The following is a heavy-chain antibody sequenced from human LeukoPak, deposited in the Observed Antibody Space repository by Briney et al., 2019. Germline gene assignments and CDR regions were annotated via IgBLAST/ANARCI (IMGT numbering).Heavy chain of an antibody. CDR2: GDYSGGT. V-gene: IGHV4-39*07. Sequence: SETLSLTCTVSGDSFTSVTDYWAWIRQPPGKGLEWIATGDYSGGTYYNPSLESRVAISADMSKNQFSLKLSSVTAADTAVYYCARVVQQWLVPEYFQHWGQGTLVTVSS. CDR3: ARVVQQWLVPEYFQH. D-gene: IGHD6-19*01. J-gene: IGHJ1*01. CDR1: GDSFTSVTDY.